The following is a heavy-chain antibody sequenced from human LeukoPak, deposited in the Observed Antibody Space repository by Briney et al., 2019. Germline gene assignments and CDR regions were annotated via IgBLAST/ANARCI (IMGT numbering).Heavy chain of an antibody. D-gene: IGHD3-22*01. CDR2: ISSSGSTI. V-gene: IGHV3-48*03. CDR1: GFTFSSYE. CDR3: ASSYCYDSSAFAFDI. Sequence: GGSLRLSCAASGFTFSSYEINWVRQAPGKGLERVSYISSSGSTIYYADSVKGRFTISRDNAKNSLYLQMNSLRAEDTAVYYCASSYCYDSSAFAFDIWGQGTMVTVSS. J-gene: IGHJ3*02.